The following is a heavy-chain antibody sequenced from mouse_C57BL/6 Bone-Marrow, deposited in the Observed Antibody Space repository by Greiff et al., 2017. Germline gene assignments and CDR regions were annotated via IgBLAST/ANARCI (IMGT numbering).Heavy chain of an antibody. CDR2: IHPNSGST. CDR3: AATYSVPRDY. V-gene: IGHV1-64*01. J-gene: IGHJ4*01. CDR1: GYTFTSYW. D-gene: IGHD5-1*01. Sequence: VQLQQPGAELVKPGASVKLSCKASGYTFTSYWMHWVKQRPGQGLEWIGMIHPNSGSTNYNEKFKSKATLTVDKSSNTAYMQLSSLTSEDSAVYYCAATYSVPRDYWGQGTSVTVSS.